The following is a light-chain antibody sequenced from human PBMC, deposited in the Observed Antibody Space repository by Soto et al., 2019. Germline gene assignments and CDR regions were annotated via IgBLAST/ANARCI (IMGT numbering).Light chain of an antibody. CDR2: KAS. CDR3: QQYNSYSPT. V-gene: IGKV1-5*03. Sequence: DIQMTQSPSSLSASIGDTITISCRASQNIERYLNWYQKKAGKAPNLLIYKASRLESGVPSRFSGSGSETEFTLTISGLQPGDSATYYCQQYNSYSPTFGQGTKVDIK. CDR1: QNIERY. J-gene: IGKJ1*01.